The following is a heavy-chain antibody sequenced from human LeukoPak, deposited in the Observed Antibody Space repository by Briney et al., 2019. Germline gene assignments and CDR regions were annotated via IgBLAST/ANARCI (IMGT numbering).Heavy chain of an antibody. D-gene: IGHD3-22*01. V-gene: IGHV1-8*01. CDR2: MNPNSGNT. CDR1: GYTFTSYD. CDR3: ARGRYDSSGYYYYFDY. J-gene: IGHJ4*02. Sequence: ASVKVSCKASGYTFTSYDINWVRQATGQGLEWMGWMNPNSGNTGYAQKFQGRVTMTRNTSISTAYMELSSLRSEDTAVYYCARGRYDSSGYYYYFDYWGQGTLVTVSS.